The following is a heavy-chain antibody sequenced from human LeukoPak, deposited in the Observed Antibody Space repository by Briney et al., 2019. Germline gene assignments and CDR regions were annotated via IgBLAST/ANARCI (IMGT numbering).Heavy chain of an antibody. CDR2: VSHDGTQT. J-gene: IGHJ4*02. V-gene: IGHV3-30-3*01. D-gene: IGHD5-24*01. Sequence: GGSLRLSCAASGFTFSQYSMHWVRQGPVKGLESMAVVSHDGTQTYYAGSVKGRFTISRDNSKNTLFLQMNSLRAEDTAVYYCARDRGGGYNHIDFWGQGTLVTVSS. CDR1: GFTFSQYS. CDR3: ARDRGGGYNHIDF.